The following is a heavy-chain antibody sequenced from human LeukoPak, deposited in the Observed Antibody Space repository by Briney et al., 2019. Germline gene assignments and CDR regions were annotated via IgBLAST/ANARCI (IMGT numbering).Heavy chain of an antibody. D-gene: IGHD3-9*01. Sequence: GGSLRLSCTASGFIFGDYVMNWVRQAPGKGLNGFSYISGIISTIYYADSVRGRFTISRDNAKKSLYLHMNSLSDEDTAVYYCARGLTYFDILTGFPDRLDYFDYWGQGTLVTVSS. V-gene: IGHV3-48*03. CDR2: ISGIISTI. CDR1: GFIFGDYV. J-gene: IGHJ4*02. CDR3: ARGLTYFDILTGFPDRLDYFDY.